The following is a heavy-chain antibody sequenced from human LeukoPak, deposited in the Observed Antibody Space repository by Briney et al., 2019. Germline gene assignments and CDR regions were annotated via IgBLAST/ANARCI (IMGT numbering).Heavy chain of an antibody. CDR2: ISYDGSNE. CDR1: GFTFSTYG. CDR3: AKEFNRGLPDY. V-gene: IGHV3-30*18. D-gene: IGHD2-21*01. J-gene: IGHJ4*02. Sequence: GGSRRLSWAASGFTFSTYGMHWVRQAPGKGLEWVAVISYDGSNEYYADSVKGRFTISRDNSKNTLYLQMSSLRAEDTAVYYCAKEFNRGLPDYWGQGTLVTVSS.